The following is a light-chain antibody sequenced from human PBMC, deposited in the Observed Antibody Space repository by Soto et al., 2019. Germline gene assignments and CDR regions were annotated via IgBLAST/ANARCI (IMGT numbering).Light chain of an antibody. Sequence: QAVVTQPPSASGTPGQRVTISCSGSSSNIGSNSVNWYEQFPGTAPKLLIYSNNQLPSGVPDRFSGSKSGTSASLAISGLQSEDEADYYCAAWDDSLNVVIFGGGTKLTVL. J-gene: IGLJ2*01. CDR1: SSNIGSNS. V-gene: IGLV1-44*01. CDR2: SNN. CDR3: AAWDDSLNVVI.